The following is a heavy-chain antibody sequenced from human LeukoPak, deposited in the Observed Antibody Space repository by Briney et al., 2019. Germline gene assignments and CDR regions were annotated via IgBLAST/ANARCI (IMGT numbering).Heavy chain of an antibody. CDR3: AREDASSFHCTNGVCSHKPPRLNWFDP. D-gene: IGHD2-8*01. J-gene: IGHJ5*02. V-gene: IGHV1-46*01. CDR1: GYTFTSYY. CDR2: INASGGST. Sequence: ASVKVSCKASGYTFTSYYMRWVRQAPGQGLEWRGIINASGGSTSYAQKFQCRVTMTRDTSTSTVYMELSSLRSEDTAVYYCAREDASSFHCTNGVCSHKPPRLNWFDPRGQGTLVTVPS.